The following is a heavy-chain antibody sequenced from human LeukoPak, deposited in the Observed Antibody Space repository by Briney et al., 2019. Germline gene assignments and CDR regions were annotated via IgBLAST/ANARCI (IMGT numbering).Heavy chain of an antibody. CDR2: IYYSKNT. Sequence: SETLSLTCTVSGGSISSSSAYWGWIRQPPGKGLEWIGSIYYSKNTYYNPSLKSRVTISADTPKNQFSLTLGSVSATDTAVYYCVSPRGFSYGYFDYWGQGTLVTVSS. D-gene: IGHD5-18*01. J-gene: IGHJ4*02. CDR1: GGSISSSSAY. V-gene: IGHV4-39*01. CDR3: VSPRGFSYGYFDY.